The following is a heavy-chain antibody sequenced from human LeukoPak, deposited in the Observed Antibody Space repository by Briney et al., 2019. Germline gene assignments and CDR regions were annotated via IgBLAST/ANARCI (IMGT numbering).Heavy chain of an antibody. D-gene: IGHD4-11*01. Sequence: SETLSLTCTVSDDSITIYYWSWIRQPPGKGLEWIGYIDHTVITNYNPSLNSRVTISRDTSKNHFSLELSSATAADTAVYFCARGRVSSSTWHSTYYYYFYMDVWGKGTTVTVSS. CDR1: DDSITIYY. V-gene: IGHV4-59*01. CDR2: IDHTVIT. CDR3: ARGRVSSSTWHSTYYYYFYMDV. J-gene: IGHJ6*03.